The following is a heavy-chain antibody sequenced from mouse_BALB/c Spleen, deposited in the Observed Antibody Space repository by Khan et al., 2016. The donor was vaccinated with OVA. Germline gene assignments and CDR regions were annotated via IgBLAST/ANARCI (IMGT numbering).Heavy chain of an antibody. CDR3: ARSTYRYAFVY. CDR1: GDSITSGY. J-gene: IGHJ3*01. V-gene: IGHV3-8*02. D-gene: IGHD2-14*01. CDR2: MIYTGYT. Sequence: EVQLQESGPSLVKPSQTLSLTCSVTGDSITSGYWSWIRKFPGNKLEYMGYMIYTGYTYYNPSLNSRISITRPTSKNQYYLQLNSVTTEDTATYYCARSTYRYAFVYWGQGTLVTVSA.